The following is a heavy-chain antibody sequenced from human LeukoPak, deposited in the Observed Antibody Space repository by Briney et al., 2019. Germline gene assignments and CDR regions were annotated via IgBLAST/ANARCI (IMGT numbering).Heavy chain of an antibody. J-gene: IGHJ6*03. D-gene: IGHD3-10*01. CDR2: IIPIFGTA. CDR3: ARDGWFGDYYYYMDV. V-gene: IGHV1-69*13. CDR1: GGTFSSYA. Sequence: GASVKVSCKASGGTFSSYAISWVRQAPGQGPEWMGGIIPIFGTANYAQKFQGRVTITADESTSTAYMELSSLRSEDTAVYYCARDGWFGDYYYYMDVWGKGTTVTISS.